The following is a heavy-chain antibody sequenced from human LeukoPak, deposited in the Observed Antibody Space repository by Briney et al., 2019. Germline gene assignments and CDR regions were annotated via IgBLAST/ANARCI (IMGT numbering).Heavy chain of an antibody. J-gene: IGHJ4*02. Sequence: PGRSLRLSRAASGFTFRSYGMHWVRQDPGKGLEWVAVISYDGSNKYYADSVKGRFTISRDNSKNTLYLQMNSLRAEDTAVYYCAKTLTDPNAQFDYWGQGTLVTVSS. V-gene: IGHV3-30*18. CDR1: GFTFRSYG. CDR3: AKTLTDPNAQFDY. D-gene: IGHD1-1*01. CDR2: ISYDGSNK.